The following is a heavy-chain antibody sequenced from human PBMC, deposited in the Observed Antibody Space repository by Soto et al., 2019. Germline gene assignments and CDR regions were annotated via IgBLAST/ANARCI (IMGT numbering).Heavy chain of an antibody. Sequence: PSETLSLTCTVSGGSISSYYWSWIRQPPGKGLEWIGYIYYSGSTNYNPSLKSRVTLSVDTSKNHFSLKLSFLPAADTAVYYCAREMDYYDSWGQETLVTVPS. J-gene: IGHJ4*02. D-gene: IGHD2-2*03. CDR3: AREMDYYDS. V-gene: IGHV4-59*01. CDR2: IYYSGST. CDR1: GGSISSYY.